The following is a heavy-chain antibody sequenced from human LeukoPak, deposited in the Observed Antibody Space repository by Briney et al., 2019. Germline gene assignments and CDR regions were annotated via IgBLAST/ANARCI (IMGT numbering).Heavy chain of an antibody. CDR3: AKGQGYSTSGWYFDY. D-gene: IGHD2-2*01. Sequence: RTGGSLRLSCAASGFTFSSYAMHWVRQAPGKGLEYVSAISSNGGSTYYANSVKGRFTISRDNSKNTLYLQMNSLRAEDTAVYHCAKGQGYSTSGWYFDYWGHGTLVTVSS. V-gene: IGHV3-64*01. J-gene: IGHJ4*01. CDR1: GFTFSSYA. CDR2: ISSNGGST.